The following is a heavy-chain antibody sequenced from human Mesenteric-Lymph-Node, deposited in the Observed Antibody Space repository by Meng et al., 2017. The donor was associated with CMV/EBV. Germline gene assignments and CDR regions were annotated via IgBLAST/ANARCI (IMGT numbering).Heavy chain of an antibody. Sequence: GESLKISCAASGFTVSSNYMSWVRQAPGKGLEWVANIQQHGSDKYYADSVKGRFTISRDNAKNSLYLEMNSLRAEDTAVYYCASVHRGDYFDYWGQGTLVTVSS. CDR2: IQQHGSDK. V-gene: IGHV3-7*01. D-gene: IGHD1-1*01. CDR1: GFTVSSNY. CDR3: ASVHRGDYFDY. J-gene: IGHJ4*02.